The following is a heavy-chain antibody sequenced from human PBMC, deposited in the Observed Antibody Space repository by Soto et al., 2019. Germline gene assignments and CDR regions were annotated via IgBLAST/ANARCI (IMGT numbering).Heavy chain of an antibody. D-gene: IGHD5-18*01. V-gene: IGHV4-39*01. CDR2: IFYSGST. Sequence: SETLSLTCTVSGGSISSSRYYWGWIRQPPGKGLEWIGSIFYSGSTYYNPSLKSRVTISVDTSKNQVSLKLSSVIAADTAMYYCVCIFSGGYGYGFYYYGMDVWGQGTTVTVS. CDR3: VCIFSGGYGYGFYYYGMDV. CDR1: GGSISSSRYY. J-gene: IGHJ6*02.